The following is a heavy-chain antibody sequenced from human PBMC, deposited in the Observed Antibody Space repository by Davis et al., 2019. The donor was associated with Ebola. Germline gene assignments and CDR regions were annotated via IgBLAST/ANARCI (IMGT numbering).Heavy chain of an antibody. D-gene: IGHD3-10*01. Sequence: PSETLSLTCTVSGGSISSSSYYWGWIRQPPGKGLEWIGSNYYSGSTYYNPSLKSRVTISVDTSKNQFSLKLSSVNAADTAVYYCARILSDGSGSYYRYFDYWGQGTLVTVSS. CDR3: ARILSDGSGSYYRYFDY. J-gene: IGHJ4*02. CDR1: GGSISSSSYY. V-gene: IGHV4-39*07. CDR2: NYYSGST.